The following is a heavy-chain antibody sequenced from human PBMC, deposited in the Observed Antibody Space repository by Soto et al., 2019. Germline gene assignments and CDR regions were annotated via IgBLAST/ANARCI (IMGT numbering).Heavy chain of an antibody. CDR1: GGSISSYY. D-gene: IGHD2-2*01. J-gene: IGHJ6*03. Sequence: SETLSLTCTVSGGSISSYYWSWIRQPPGKGLEWIGYIYYSGSTNYNPSIKSRVTISVDTSKNQFSLKLSSVTAADTAVYYCARGIVVVPAAMWHYYYYMDVWGKGTTVTVSS. CDR3: ARGIVVVPAAMWHYYYYMDV. V-gene: IGHV4-59*01. CDR2: IYYSGST.